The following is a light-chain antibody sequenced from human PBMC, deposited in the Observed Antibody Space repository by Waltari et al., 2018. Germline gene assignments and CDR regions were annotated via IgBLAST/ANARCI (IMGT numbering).Light chain of an antibody. Sequence: QSVLTQPPSVSGTPGQSVTISCTGGTSNIGAGYDVHGYQQLRGAAPKVVIFGSTTRATGVTARFSASKSGTSASLAITGLQADDEADYYCQSYDNSLSSWVFGGGTKLTVL. CDR1: TSNIGAGYD. CDR2: GST. J-gene: IGLJ3*02. CDR3: QSYDNSLSSWV. V-gene: IGLV1-40*01.